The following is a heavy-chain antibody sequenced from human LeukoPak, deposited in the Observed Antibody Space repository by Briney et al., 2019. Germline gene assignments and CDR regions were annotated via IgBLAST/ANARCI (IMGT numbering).Heavy chain of an antibody. Sequence: ASVKVSCKASGYSFTNFGITGVRQAPGQGLQWMGWTSPYEDYPTYAQKFQGRVTMTTETSTNTAYMELRSLTSDDTAVYYCAKVDPPIIEGGRGEAFDVWGQGTLVTVSS. CDR3: AKVDPPIIEGGRGEAFDV. CDR2: TSPYEDYP. D-gene: IGHD1-26*01. J-gene: IGHJ3*01. V-gene: IGHV1-18*01. CDR1: GYSFTNFG.